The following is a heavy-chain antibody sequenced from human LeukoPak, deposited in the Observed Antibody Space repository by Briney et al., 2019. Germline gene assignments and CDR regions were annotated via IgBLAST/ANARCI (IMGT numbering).Heavy chain of an antibody. Sequence: GGSLRLSCAASGFTFSSYAMSWIRQAPGKGLEWVANIKQDGSEKYYVDSVKGRFTISRDNAKNSLYLQMNSLRAEDTAVYYCARLPRIAAAGFNWLDPWGQGTLVTVSS. CDR1: GFTFSSYA. CDR3: ARLPRIAAAGFNWLDP. CDR2: IKQDGSEK. J-gene: IGHJ5*02. V-gene: IGHV3-7*01. D-gene: IGHD6-13*01.